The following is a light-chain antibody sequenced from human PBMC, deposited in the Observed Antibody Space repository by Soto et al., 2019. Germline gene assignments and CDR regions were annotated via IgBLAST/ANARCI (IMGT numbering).Light chain of an antibody. Sequence: EIVMTQSTATLSVSPGERATFSCRASQSVSSNLAWYQQKSGQAPRLLIYGASTRATGIPARFSGSGSGTEFTLTISSRQSEDFAVYYCQHYNKWSPYTFGQGTKLEIK. J-gene: IGKJ2*01. CDR3: QHYNKWSPYT. CDR1: QSVSSN. CDR2: GAS. V-gene: IGKV3-15*01.